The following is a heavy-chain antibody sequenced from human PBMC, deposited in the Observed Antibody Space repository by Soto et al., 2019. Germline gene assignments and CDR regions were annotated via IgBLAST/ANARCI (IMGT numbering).Heavy chain of an antibody. CDR1: GGSISSSSYY. D-gene: IGHD3-16*02. Sequence: SETLSLTCTVSGGSISSSSYYWGWIRQPPGKGLEWIGSIYYSGSTYYNPSLKSRVTISVDTSKNQFSLKLSSVTAADTAVYYCARRGIYLRGINWFDPWGQGTLVTVSS. CDR3: ARRGIYLRGINWFDP. V-gene: IGHV4-39*01. J-gene: IGHJ5*02. CDR2: IYYSGST.